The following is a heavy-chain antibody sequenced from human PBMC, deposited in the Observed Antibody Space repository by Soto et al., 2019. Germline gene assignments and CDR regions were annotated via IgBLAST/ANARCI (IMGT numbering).Heavy chain of an antibody. CDR1: GFTFSNAW. Sequence: EVQLVESGGGLVKPGGSLRLSCAASGFTFSNAWMSWVRQAPGGGLEWVGRIKRHIDGGTTDYAAPVKGRFAISRDDSNSMLYLEMNSLRSEDTAVYYCTTVDAVVLNWGQGLLVTVSS. V-gene: IGHV3-15*01. CDR3: TTVDAVVLN. CDR2: IKRHIDGGTT. D-gene: IGHD6-19*01. J-gene: IGHJ4*02.